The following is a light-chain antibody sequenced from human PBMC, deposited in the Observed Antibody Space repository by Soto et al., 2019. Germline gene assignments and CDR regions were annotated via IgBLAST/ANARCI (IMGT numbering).Light chain of an antibody. CDR2: DAS. J-gene: IGKJ2*01. CDR3: KQRSNWPQYT. CDR1: QSVSIY. V-gene: IGKV3-11*01. Sequence: EIVLTQSPANLSLSPGERATLSCRATQSVSIYLALYQQKPGQAPRLLIYDASNRATGIPDRFSGSGSGTDFTLNISSLEPEDFAVYYCKQRSNWPQYTFGQGTKLEIK.